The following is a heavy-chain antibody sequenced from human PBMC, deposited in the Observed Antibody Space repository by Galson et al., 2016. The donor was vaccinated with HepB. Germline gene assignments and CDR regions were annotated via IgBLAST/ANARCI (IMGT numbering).Heavy chain of an antibody. CDR2: IYYIGST. V-gene: IGHV4-59*01. J-gene: IGHJ4*02. CDR3: GRGASYLDF. Sequence: SETLSLTCTVSGGSISSYYWSWIRQPPGKGLEWIGFIYYIGSTNYNSTLKSRVTISVDTSKNQFSPELTSVTAADTAVYYCGRGASYLDFWGQGKLVTVSS. CDR1: GGSISSYY.